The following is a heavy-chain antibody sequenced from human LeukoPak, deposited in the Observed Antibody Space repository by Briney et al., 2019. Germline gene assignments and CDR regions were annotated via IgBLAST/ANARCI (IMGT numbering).Heavy chain of an antibody. V-gene: IGHV6-1*01. J-gene: IGHJ5*02. CDR1: GDIVSSNSVT. CDR3: ARRLTQYDCFDP. CDR2: TYYRSTWYN. D-gene: IGHD2-2*01. Sequence: SQTLSLTCAISGDIVSSNSVTWNWIRQSPSRGLEWLGRTYYRSTWYNDYAVTVRGRITVNPDTSKNQFSLHLNSVTPEDTAVYYCARRLTQYDCFDPWGQGILVTVSS.